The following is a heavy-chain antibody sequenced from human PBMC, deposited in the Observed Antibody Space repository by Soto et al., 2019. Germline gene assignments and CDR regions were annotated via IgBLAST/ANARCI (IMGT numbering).Heavy chain of an antibody. Sequence: ASVKVSCKASGYTFTSYAISWVRQAPGQGLEWMGWISAYNGDTNYTQKSEGRVAMTTDAATTTAHMELRSLTVDDTAVYYCVRDQQWLLPVPLNFDYWGQGAVVTVSS. D-gene: IGHD6-19*01. V-gene: IGHV1-18*01. CDR2: ISAYNGDT. J-gene: IGHJ4*02. CDR3: VRDQQWLLPVPLNFDY. CDR1: GYTFTSYA.